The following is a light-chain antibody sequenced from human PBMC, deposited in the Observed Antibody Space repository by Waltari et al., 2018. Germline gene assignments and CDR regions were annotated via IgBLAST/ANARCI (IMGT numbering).Light chain of an antibody. Sequence: QLVLTQSPSASASLGASVKLSCTLSSGHSFYPIAWHQQQPEKGPRFLMKVNNEGSHMKGDGIPDRFSGSSSGAERYLTISSLQSEDEADYYCQTWGTGTWVFGGGTKLTVL. CDR2: VNNEGSH. CDR3: QTWGTGTWV. V-gene: IGLV4-69*01. J-gene: IGLJ3*02. CDR1: SGHSFYP.